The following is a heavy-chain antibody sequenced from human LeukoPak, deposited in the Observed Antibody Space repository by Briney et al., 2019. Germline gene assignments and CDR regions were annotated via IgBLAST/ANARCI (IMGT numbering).Heavy chain of an antibody. CDR1: GYTFTGYY. V-gene: IGHV1-2*02. J-gene: IGHJ6*02. Sequence: ASVKVSCKASGYTFTGYYMHWVRQAPGQGLEWMGWINPNSGGTNYAQKFQGRVTMTRDTSISTAYMELSRLRSDDTAVYYCARESLLGMVAMGQSSYYGMDARGQGTTVTVSS. CDR2: INPNSGGT. D-gene: IGHD5-12*01. CDR3: ARESLLGMVAMGQSSYYGMDA.